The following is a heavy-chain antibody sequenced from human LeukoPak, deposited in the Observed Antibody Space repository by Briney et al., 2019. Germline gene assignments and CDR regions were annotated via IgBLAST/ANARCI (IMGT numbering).Heavy chain of an antibody. J-gene: IGHJ3*02. Sequence: GGSLRLSCAASGFTFDDYAMHWVRQAPGKGLEWVSGISWNSGSIGYADSVKGRFTISRDNAKNSLYLQMNSLRAEDTALYYCAKDQFPDYDAFDIWGQGTMVTVSS. CDR1: GFTFDDYA. D-gene: IGHD4-11*01. CDR2: ISWNSGSI. V-gene: IGHV3-9*01. CDR3: AKDQFPDYDAFDI.